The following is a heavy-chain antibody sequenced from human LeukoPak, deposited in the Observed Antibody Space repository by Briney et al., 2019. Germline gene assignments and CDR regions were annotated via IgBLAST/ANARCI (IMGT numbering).Heavy chain of an antibody. CDR3: ARYITRVPYYYYYMDL. J-gene: IGHJ6*03. Sequence: SVKVSCKASGGTFSSYAISWVRQAPGQGLEWMGGFIPIFGTANYAQKFQGRVTITADESTSTAYMELSSLRSEDTAVYYCARYITRVPYYYYYMDLWGKGTTVSVSS. CDR2: FIPIFGTA. CDR1: GGTFSSYA. V-gene: IGHV1-69*13. D-gene: IGHD3-10*01.